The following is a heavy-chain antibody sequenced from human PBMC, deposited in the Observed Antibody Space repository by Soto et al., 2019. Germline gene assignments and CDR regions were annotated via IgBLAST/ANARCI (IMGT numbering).Heavy chain of an antibody. D-gene: IGHD1-26*01. CDR2: IYYSVST. J-gene: IGHJ6*02. Sequence: WTWIRQPPGRGLEWIGNIYYSVSTNYNPSLKNRVTMSVDTSKNQFSLMLTSVTAADTAVYYCARPSGSYYYYYGMDVWGQGTTVTVSS. V-gene: IGHV4-61*07. CDR3: ARPSGSYYYYYGMDV.